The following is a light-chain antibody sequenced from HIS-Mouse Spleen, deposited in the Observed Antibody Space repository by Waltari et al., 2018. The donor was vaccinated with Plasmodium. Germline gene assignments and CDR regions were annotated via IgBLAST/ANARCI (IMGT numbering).Light chain of an antibody. V-gene: IGLV3-10*01. CDR2: EDS. CDR1: ALPKKY. J-gene: IGLJ3*02. Sequence: SYDLTQPPSVSVSPGQTARITCSGDALPKKYAYWYQQKTGQAPVLVIYEDSKQPSGIPERFSGSSSGTMATLTISGAQVEDEADYYCYSTDSSGNHRVFGGGTKLTVL. CDR3: YSTDSSGNHRV.